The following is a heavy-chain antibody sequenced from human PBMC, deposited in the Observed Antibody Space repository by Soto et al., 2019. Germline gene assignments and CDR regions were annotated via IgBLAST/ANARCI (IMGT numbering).Heavy chain of an antibody. CDR2: ITPLXGTX. Sequence: GAAVDVACKASGGTFSTYAIECVRQXXGQVLEWIGAITPLXGTXKYAQSXXGRITITADESTNTAYIELRSLRSQDTAVYYCESGVHYDSSGYYYFYWGQGTLVTVSS. CDR1: GGTFSTYA. V-gene: IGHV1-69*13. J-gene: IGHJ4*02. CDR3: ESGVHYDSSGYYYFY. D-gene: IGHD3-22*01.